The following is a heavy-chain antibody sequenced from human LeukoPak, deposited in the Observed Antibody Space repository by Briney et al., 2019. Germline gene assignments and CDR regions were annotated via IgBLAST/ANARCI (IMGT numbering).Heavy chain of an antibody. CDR2: IRYDGSNK. Sequence: GGSLRLSCAASGFTFSSYGMHWVRQAPGKGLEWVAFIRYDGSNKYYADSVKGRLTISRDNSKNTLYLQMNSLRAEDTAVYYCAKASGAYYYDSSGYFGYWGQGTLVTVSS. CDR3: AKASGAYYYDSSGYFGY. V-gene: IGHV3-30*02. CDR1: GFTFSSYG. D-gene: IGHD3-22*01. J-gene: IGHJ4*02.